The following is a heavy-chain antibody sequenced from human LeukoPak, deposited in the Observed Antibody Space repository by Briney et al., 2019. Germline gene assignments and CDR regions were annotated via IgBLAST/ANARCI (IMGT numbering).Heavy chain of an antibody. CDR2: VSDTGSSE. D-gene: IGHD3-16*01. CDR1: GISLSSHA. Sequence: GGSLRLSCVASGISLSSHAMSGVRQAPGKGLEWISAVSDTGSSEYYADSVKGRFTISRDNSKNTLYPQMNSLRVEDTAVYYCARYSLIMMMVVTLFDPWGQGTLVTVSS. J-gene: IGHJ5*02. V-gene: IGHV3-23*01. CDR3: ARYSLIMMMVVTLFDP.